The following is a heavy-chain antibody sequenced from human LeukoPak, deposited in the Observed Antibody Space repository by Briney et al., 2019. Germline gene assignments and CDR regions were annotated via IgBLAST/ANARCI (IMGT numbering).Heavy chain of an antibody. J-gene: IGHJ4*02. CDR2: INPSGGST. V-gene: IGHV1-46*01. D-gene: IGHD5-18*01. CDR1: GYTFTSYY. CDR3: ARDLQLWLRGSLGY. Sequence: AASVKVSFKASGYTFTSYYMHWVRQARGQGLEWVGIINPSGGSTSYAQKFQGRVTMTRDMSTSTVYMELSSLRSEDTAMYYCARDLQLWLRGSLGYWGQGTLVTVSS.